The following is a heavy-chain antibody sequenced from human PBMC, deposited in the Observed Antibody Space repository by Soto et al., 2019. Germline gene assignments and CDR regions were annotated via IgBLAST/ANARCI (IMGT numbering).Heavy chain of an antibody. CDR2: ISSSGSTI. V-gene: IGHV3-48*03. D-gene: IGHD4-17*01. Sequence: GGSLRLSCAASGFTFSSYEMNWVRQAPGKGLEWVSYISSSGSTIYYADSVKGRFTISRDNAKNSLYLQMNSLRAEDTAVYYCARDAGRPTVTGGDYYYYYGMDVWGQGTTVTVSS. J-gene: IGHJ6*02. CDR3: ARDAGRPTVTGGDYYYYYGMDV. CDR1: GFTFSSYE.